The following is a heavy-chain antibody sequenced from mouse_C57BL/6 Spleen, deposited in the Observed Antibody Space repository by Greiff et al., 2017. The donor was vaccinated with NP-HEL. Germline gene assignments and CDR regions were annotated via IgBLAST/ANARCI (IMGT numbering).Heavy chain of an antibody. CDR3: ARNSYYYGSSSWFAY. J-gene: IGHJ3*01. CDR2: IWTGGGT. V-gene: IGHV2-9-1*01. Sequence: VQVVESGPGLVAPSQSLSITCTVSGFSLTSYAISWVRQPPGKGLEWLGVIWTGGGTNYNSALKSRLSISKDNSKSQVFLKMNSLQTDDTARYYCARNSYYYGSSSWFAYWGQGTLVTVSA. CDR1: GFSLTSYA. D-gene: IGHD1-1*01.